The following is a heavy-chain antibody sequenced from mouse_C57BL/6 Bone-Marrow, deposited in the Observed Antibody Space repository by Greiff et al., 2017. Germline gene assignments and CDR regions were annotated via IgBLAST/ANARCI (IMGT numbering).Heavy chain of an antibody. D-gene: IGHD2-2*01. V-gene: IGHV2-5*01. CDR1: GFSLTSYG. J-gene: IGHJ4*01. Sequence: QVQLKESGPGLVQPSQSLSITCTVSGFSLTSYGVHWVRQSPGKGLEWLGVIWRGGSTDYTAAFMSSLSIPKDNSKSQVFFKMNRLQADDTAIYNCAKYGYDVPYAMDYWGQGTSVTVSS. CDR2: IWRGGST. CDR3: AKYGYDVPYAMDY.